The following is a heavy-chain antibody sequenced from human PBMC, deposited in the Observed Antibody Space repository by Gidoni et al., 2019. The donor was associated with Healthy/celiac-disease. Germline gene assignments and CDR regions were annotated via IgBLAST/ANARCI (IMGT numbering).Heavy chain of an antibody. Sequence: QVQLVESGGGVVQPGRSLRLSCAASGFTFSSYAMHWVRQAPGKGLEWVAVISYDGSNKYYADSVKGRFTISRDNSKNTLYLQMNSLRAEDTAVYYCVTDSGYYGPFDYWGQGTLVTVSS. CDR3: VTDSGYYGPFDY. J-gene: IGHJ4*02. CDR1: GFTFSSYA. CDR2: ISYDGSNK. V-gene: IGHV3-30*04. D-gene: IGHD3-22*01.